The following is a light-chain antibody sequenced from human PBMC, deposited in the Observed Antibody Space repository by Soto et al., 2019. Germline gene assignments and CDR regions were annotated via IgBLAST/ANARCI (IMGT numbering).Light chain of an antibody. J-gene: IGKJ2*01. V-gene: IGKV1-9*01. CDR1: QGISSY. CDR2: AAT. Sequence: DIQLTQSPSFLSASVGDRVTITCRASQGISSYLAWYQQKLGKAPKLLIYAATTLQSGVPSRFSGSESGTEFALTILGVQPGDCASYRCQQLNSDPHPFGQGTKLQLK. CDR3: QQLNSDPHP.